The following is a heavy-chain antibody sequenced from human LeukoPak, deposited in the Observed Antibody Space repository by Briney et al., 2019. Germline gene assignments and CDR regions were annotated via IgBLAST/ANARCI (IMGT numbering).Heavy chain of an antibody. CDR1: GGSFCGYY. Sequence: PSETLSLTCAVYGGSFCGYYWSWIRQPPGKGLEWIGEINHSGSTNYNPSLKSRVTISVDTSKNQFSLKLSSVTAAGTAVYYCARKVGRVTIFGVVTPYYFDYWGQGTLVTVSS. CDR3: ARKVGRVTIFGVVTPYYFDY. CDR2: INHSGST. J-gene: IGHJ4*02. V-gene: IGHV4-34*01. D-gene: IGHD3-3*01.